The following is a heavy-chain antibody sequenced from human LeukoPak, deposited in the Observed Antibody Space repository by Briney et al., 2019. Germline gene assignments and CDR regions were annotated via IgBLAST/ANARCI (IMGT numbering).Heavy chain of an antibody. Sequence: ASVKVSCKASGYTFTSYDINWVRQAPGQGLEWMGWMNPNSGNAGFAQKFQGRVTMTRNTSITTAYMELSGLGSEDTAVYYCARAMRRGRAYDIWGQGTMVTVSS. V-gene: IGHV1-8*01. J-gene: IGHJ3*02. CDR2: MNPNSGNA. CDR1: GYTFTSYD. CDR3: ARAMRRGRAYDI. D-gene: IGHD3-10*01.